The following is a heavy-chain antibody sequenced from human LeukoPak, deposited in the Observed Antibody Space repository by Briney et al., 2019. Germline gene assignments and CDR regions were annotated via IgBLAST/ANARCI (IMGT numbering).Heavy chain of an antibody. CDR3: ARKDFSSGSFTY. V-gene: IGHV3-11*04. CDR2: IGLHGYPL. Sequence: PGGSLRLSCAVSGFTFNIYYMSWIRQAPGKGLEWISYIGLHGYPLDYADSVKGRFTISRDNAQNSLYLDMSGLRAEDTAVYYCARKDFSSGSFTYWGQGTLVTVSS. D-gene: IGHD3-22*01. J-gene: IGHJ4*02. CDR1: GFTFNIYY.